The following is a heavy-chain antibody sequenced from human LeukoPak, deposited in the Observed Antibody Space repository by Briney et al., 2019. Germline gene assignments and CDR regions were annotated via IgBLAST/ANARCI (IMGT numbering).Heavy chain of an antibody. V-gene: IGHV3-30*02. CDR1: GFTFSDFW. Sequence: GGSLRLSCAGSGFTFSDFWMTWVRQTPGKGLEWVAFIRYDGSNKYYADSVKGRFTISRDNSKNTLYLQMNSLRAEDTAVYYCAKWGGLQDYWGQGTLVTVSS. D-gene: IGHD4-11*01. J-gene: IGHJ4*02. CDR3: AKWGGLQDY. CDR2: IRYDGSNK.